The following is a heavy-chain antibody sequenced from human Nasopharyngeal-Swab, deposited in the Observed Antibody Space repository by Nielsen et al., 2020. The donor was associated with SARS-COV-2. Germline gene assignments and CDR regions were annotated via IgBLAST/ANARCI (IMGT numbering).Heavy chain of an antibody. D-gene: IGHD4-17*01. V-gene: IGHV1-3*01. Sequence: WVRQAPGQRLEWMGWINAGNGNTKYSQKFQGRVTITRDTSASTAYMELSSLRSEDTAVYYCARDPTVTTDYYYYYMDVWGKGTTVPSP. CDR2: INAGNGNT. J-gene: IGHJ6*03. CDR3: ARDPTVTTDYYYYYMDV.